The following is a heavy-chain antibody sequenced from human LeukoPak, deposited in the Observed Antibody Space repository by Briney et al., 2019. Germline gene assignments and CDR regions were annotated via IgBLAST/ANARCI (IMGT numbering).Heavy chain of an antibody. CDR1: GFTFSIYG. D-gene: IGHD6-19*01. V-gene: IGHV3-30*03. J-gene: IGHJ4*02. CDR2: ISFDGSDE. Sequence: GRSLRLSCAASGFTFSIYGMHWVRQAPGKGLEWVAVISFDGSDEYYAESVKGRFTISRDNSKNTLYLQMNSLRAEDTAVYYCARDHSSGWYSDYFDYWGQGTLVTVSS. CDR3: ARDHSSGWYSDYFDY.